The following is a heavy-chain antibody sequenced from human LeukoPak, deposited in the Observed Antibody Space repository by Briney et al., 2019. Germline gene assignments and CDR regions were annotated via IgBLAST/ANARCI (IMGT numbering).Heavy chain of an antibody. Sequence: SETLSLTCTVSGGSISSYYWSWIRQPPGKGLEWIGYIYYSGSTNYNPSLKSRVTISVDTTKNQFSLKLSSVTAADTAVYYCARDFNYDSSGYLYNWSDPWGQGTLVTVSS. CDR3: ARDFNYDSSGYLYNWSDP. V-gene: IGHV4-59*01. D-gene: IGHD3-22*01. CDR2: IYYSGST. J-gene: IGHJ5*02. CDR1: GGSISSYY.